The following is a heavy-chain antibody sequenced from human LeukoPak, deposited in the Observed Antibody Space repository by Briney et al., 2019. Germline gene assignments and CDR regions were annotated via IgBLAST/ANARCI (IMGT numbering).Heavy chain of an antibody. D-gene: IGHD1-26*01. CDR3: AREVRGVGATITGFDY. Sequence: GGSLRLSCAASGFTFSNYAMNWVRQAPGKGREWVSTISGSGGSTYYADSVKGRFTISRDNSKNTLYLQMNSLRAEDTAVYYCAREVRGVGATITGFDYWGQGTLVTVSS. J-gene: IGHJ4*02. V-gene: IGHV3-23*01. CDR1: GFTFSNYA. CDR2: ISGSGGST.